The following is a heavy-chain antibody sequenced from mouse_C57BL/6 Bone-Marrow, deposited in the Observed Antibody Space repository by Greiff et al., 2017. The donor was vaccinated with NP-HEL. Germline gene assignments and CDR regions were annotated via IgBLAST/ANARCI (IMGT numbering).Heavy chain of an antibody. D-gene: IGHD1-1*01. CDR2: IYPGDGDT. V-gene: IGHV1-80*01. CDR1: GYAFSSYW. Sequence: VQLQQSGAELVKPGASVKISCKASGYAFSSYWMNWVKQRPGKGLEWIGQIYPGDGDTNYNGKFKGKATLTADKSSSTAYMQLSSLTSEDSAVYFCARSPSGGSSPWLAYWGQGTLVTVSA. J-gene: IGHJ3*01. CDR3: ARSPSGGSSPWLAY.